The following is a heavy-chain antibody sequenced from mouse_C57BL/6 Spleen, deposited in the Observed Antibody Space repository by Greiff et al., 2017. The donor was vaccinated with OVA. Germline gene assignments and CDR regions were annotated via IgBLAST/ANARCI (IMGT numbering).Heavy chain of an antibody. J-gene: IGHJ3*01. V-gene: IGHV1-53*01. D-gene: IGHD3-2*02. CDR1: GYTFTSYW. CDR3: ARGSSDSAWFAY. Sequence: QVQLKQPGTELVKPGASVKLSCKASGYTFTSYWMHWVKQRPGQGLEWIGNINPSNGGTNYNETFKSKATLTVDKSSSTAYMQLNSLTSENSAVYYCARGSSDSAWFAYWGQGTLVTVSA. CDR2: INPSNGGT.